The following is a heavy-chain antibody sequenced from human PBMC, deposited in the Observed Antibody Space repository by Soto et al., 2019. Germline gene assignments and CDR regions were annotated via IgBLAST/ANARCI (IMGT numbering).Heavy chain of an antibody. D-gene: IGHD6-6*01. V-gene: IGHV1-18*01. CDR1: GYTFTSYG. CDR3: VFGGIVAHTGWAG. J-gene: IGHJ6*02. Sequence: ASVKVSCKASGYTFTSYGISWVRQAPGQRLERMGWISAYNGNTTYAQKHQGRDTMTTDTSTSTAYMELRSLRSDDPAVYWCVFGGIVAHTGWAGCGQCPTVSVSS. CDR2: ISAYNGNT.